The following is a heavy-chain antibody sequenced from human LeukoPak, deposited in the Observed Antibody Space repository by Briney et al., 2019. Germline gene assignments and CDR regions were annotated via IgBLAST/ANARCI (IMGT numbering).Heavy chain of an antibody. D-gene: IGHD2-2*01. J-gene: IGHJ3*02. Sequence: ASVKVSCKASGGTFSSYAISWVRQAPGQGLEWMGGIIPIFGTANYAQKFQGRVTMTEDTSTDTAYMELSSLRSEDTAVYYCATDQLQLLDAFDIWGQGTMVTVSS. CDR2: IIPIFGTA. CDR1: GGTFSSYA. V-gene: IGHV1-69*06. CDR3: ATDQLQLLDAFDI.